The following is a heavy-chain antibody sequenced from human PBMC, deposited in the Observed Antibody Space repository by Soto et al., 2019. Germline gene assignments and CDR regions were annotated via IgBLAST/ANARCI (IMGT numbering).Heavy chain of an antibody. Sequence: PSETLSLTCAVSGYSISSGYYWGWIRQPPGKGLEWIGSIYHSGSTYYNPSLKSRVTISVDTSKNQFSLKLSSVTAADTAVYYCARDWVDDILPGPNWLVPWYQGTLVAAST. CDR3: ARDWVDDILPGPNWLVP. CDR2: IYHSGST. CDR1: GYSISSGYY. J-gene: IGHJ5*02. D-gene: IGHD3-9*01. V-gene: IGHV4-38-2*02.